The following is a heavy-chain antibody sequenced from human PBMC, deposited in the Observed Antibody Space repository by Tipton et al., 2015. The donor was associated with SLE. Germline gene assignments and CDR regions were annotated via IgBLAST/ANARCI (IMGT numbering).Heavy chain of an antibody. CDR2: INPSGGSS. D-gene: IGHD3-10*01. CDR1: GGTFSSYA. CDR3: ARDGCPN. J-gene: IGHJ4*02. Sequence: QLVQSGPEVKKPGSSVKVSCKASGGTFSSYAISWVRQAPGQGLEWMGVINPSGGSSSYAQKFQGRVTMTRDPSTSTVYMELSSLRSEDTAVYYCARDGCPNWGQGTLVTVSS. V-gene: IGHV1-46*01.